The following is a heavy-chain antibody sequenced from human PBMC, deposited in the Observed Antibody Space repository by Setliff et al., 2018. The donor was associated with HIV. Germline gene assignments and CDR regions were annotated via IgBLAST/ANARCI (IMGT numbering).Heavy chain of an antibody. CDR2: INHSGGT. D-gene: IGHD6-19*01. V-gene: IGHV4-34*01. Sequence: PSETLSLTCAVYGGSLSGYHWSWIRQSPEKGLEWIGEINHSGGTNYNPSLKSRVTMSVDTSKNQLSLKLRSVTAADTAVYYCARSLLPSITVAGTIGYWGQGSLVTVSS. J-gene: IGHJ4*02. CDR3: ARSLLPSITVAGTIGY. CDR1: GGSLSGYH.